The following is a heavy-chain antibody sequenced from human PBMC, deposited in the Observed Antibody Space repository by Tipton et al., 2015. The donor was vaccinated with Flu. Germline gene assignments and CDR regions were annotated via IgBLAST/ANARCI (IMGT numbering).Heavy chain of an antibody. CDR2: INHSGTT. Sequence: TLSLTCAVYGGSFSGYYWSWIRQPPGKGLEWIGEINHSGTTNYNPSLKSRVTISVDTSKNQFSLKLSSVTAADTAVYYCARLGYRSDYDSGYFDYWGQGTLVTVSS. D-gene: IGHD5-12*01. CDR1: GGSFSGYY. V-gene: IGHV4-34*01. J-gene: IGHJ4*02. CDR3: ARLGYRSDYDSGYFDY.